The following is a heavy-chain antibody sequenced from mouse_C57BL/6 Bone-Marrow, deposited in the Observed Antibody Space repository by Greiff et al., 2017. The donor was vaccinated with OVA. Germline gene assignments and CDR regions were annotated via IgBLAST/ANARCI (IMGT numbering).Heavy chain of an antibody. CDR1: GYTFTSYW. V-gene: IGHV1-64*01. CDR3: ARRDGRAWFAY. J-gene: IGHJ3*01. D-gene: IGHD1-1*01. CDR2: IHPNSGST. Sequence: QVQLQQPGAELVKPGASGKLSCKASGYTFTSYWMHWVKQRPGQGLEWIGMIHPNSGSTNYNEKFKSKATLTVDKSSSTAYMQLSSLTSEDSAVYYCARRDGRAWFAYWGQGTLVTVSA.